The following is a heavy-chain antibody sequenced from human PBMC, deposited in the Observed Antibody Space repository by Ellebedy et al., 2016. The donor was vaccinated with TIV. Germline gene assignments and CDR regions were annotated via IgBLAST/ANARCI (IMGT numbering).Heavy chain of an antibody. D-gene: IGHD3-10*01. J-gene: IGHJ4*02. CDR1: GYSFCSYY. CDR3: ARADEGDPLDY. Sequence: AASVKVSCKASGYSFCSYYLHWLRHAPGQGLEGLVLIDPRGGRIDYAQKFKDRVIMSRDKSTNTVYMELSSLRSEDTAIYYCARADEGDPLDYWGQGTLVTVSS. CDR2: IDPRGGRI. V-gene: IGHV1-46*01.